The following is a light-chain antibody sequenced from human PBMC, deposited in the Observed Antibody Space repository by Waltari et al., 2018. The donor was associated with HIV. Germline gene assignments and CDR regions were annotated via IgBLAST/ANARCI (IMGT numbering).Light chain of an antibody. CDR1: QSVNNN. V-gene: IGKV3-15*01. CDR3: QQYSNWLLT. J-gene: IGKJ3*01. Sequence: EIMMTQSPATLSVSPGERVTLSCRASQSVNNNLAWYQQKPGQAPRLRIYDAASRATGIPARFSGSGSGTEFTLTISSLQSEDFAVYFCQQYSNWLLTFGPGTKVDI. CDR2: DAA.